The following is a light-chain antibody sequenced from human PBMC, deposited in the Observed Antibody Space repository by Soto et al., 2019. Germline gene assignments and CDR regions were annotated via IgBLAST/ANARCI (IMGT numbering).Light chain of an antibody. Sequence: QSVLTQPASVSGSPGQSITIPCTGTSSDVGSYNLVSWFQQHPGKVPKLIIYEGTKRPSGVSDRFSGSKSGNTASLTISGLQAEDEADYYCSSYSSSSTLVFGTGTKVTV. CDR3: SSYSSSSTLV. V-gene: IGLV2-14*02. CDR2: EGT. J-gene: IGLJ1*01. CDR1: SSDVGSYNL.